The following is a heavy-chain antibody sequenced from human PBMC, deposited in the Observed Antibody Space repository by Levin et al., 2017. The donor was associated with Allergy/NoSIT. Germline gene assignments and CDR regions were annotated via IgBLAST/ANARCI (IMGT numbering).Heavy chain of an antibody. D-gene: IGHD7-27*01. CDR3: AAPPSGDDAFDI. CDR2: INPNSGGT. V-gene: IGHV1-2*02. Sequence: PGESLKISCKASGYTFTGYYMHWVRQAPGQGLEWMGWINPNSGGTNYAQKFQGRVTMTRDTSISTAYMELSRLRSDDTAVYYCAAPPSGDDAFDIWGQGTMVTVSS. CDR1: GYTFTGYY. J-gene: IGHJ3*02.